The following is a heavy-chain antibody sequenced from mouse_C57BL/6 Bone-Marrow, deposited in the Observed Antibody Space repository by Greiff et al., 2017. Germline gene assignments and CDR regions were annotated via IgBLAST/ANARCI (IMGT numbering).Heavy chain of an antibody. CDR3: ARRGLYYGSSYGFAY. D-gene: IGHD1-1*01. CDR1: GYTFTNYW. Sequence: VMLVESGAELVRPGTSVKMSCKASGYTFTNYWIGWAKQRPGHGLEWIGDIYPGGGYTNYNEKFKGKATLTADKSSSTAYMQFSSLTSEDSAIYYCARRGLYYGSSYGFAYWGQGTLVTVSA. CDR2: IYPGGGYT. J-gene: IGHJ3*01. V-gene: IGHV1-63*01.